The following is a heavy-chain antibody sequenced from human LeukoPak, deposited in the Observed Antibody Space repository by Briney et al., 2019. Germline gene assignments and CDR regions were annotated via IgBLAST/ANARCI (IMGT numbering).Heavy chain of an antibody. V-gene: IGHV3-33*01. CDR2: IWYDGSNK. CDR3: ARDLGMRASFDY. CDR1: GFTFSSYG. Sequence: GGSLRLSCAASGFTFSSYGMHWVRQAPGKGLGWVAVIWYDGSNKYYADSVKGRFTISRDNPKNTLYLQMNSLRAEDTAVYYCARDLGMRASFDYWGQGTLVTVSS. J-gene: IGHJ4*02. D-gene: IGHD3-10*01.